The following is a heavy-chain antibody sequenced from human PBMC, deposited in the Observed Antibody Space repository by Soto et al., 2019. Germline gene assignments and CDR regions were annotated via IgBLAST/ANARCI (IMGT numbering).Heavy chain of an antibody. CDR1: GFTFNNYA. D-gene: IGHD5-12*01. CDR2: ISYDGSNK. J-gene: IGHJ5*02. Sequence: QVQLVESGGGVVQPGRSLRLSCAASGFTFNNYAIHWVRQAPGKGLEWVAVISYDGSNKYYADSVKGRFTISRDNSKNTLYLQMNSLRAEDTAVYYLARRGANSTKGGVKQNWFDPWGQGTLVTVSS. CDR3: ARRGANSTKGGVKQNWFDP. V-gene: IGHV3-30*04.